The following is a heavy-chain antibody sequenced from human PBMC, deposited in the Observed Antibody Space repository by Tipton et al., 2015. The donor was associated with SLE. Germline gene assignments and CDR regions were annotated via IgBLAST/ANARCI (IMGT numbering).Heavy chain of an antibody. CDR1: GYSISSGYY. V-gene: IGHV4-38-2*01. Sequence: TLSLTCAVSGYSISSGYYWGWIRQPPGKGLEWIGSIYHSGSTYYNPSLKSRVTISVDASKNQFSLKLSSVTAADTAVYYCARVDSSGYYLWYFDLWGRGTLVTVSS. CDR2: IYHSGST. D-gene: IGHD3-22*01. CDR3: ARVDSSGYYLWYFDL. J-gene: IGHJ2*01.